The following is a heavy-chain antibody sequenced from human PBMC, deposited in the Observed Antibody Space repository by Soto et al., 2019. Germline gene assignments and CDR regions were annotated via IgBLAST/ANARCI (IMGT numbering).Heavy chain of an antibody. J-gene: IGHJ5*01. CDR2: IYSSGST. Sequence: EVQLVESGGGLVQPGGSLRLSCAASGFTVSSSYISWVRQAPGKRLEWVSTIYSSGSTYYADSVRGRFTISRDDSKNTLYLQMYSMSVDDTAVYYCTRQAIGSWWWSQGSFESWGQGTLITVSS. CDR1: GFTVSSSY. V-gene: IGHV3-66*04. CDR3: TRQAIGSWWWSQGSFES. D-gene: IGHD2-15*01.